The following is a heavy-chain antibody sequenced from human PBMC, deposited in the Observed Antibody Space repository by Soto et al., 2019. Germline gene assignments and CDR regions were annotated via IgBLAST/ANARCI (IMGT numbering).Heavy chain of an antibody. CDR2: IYSGGST. V-gene: IGHV3-53*01. CDR3: ASPVIIAFGYYDYGMDV. J-gene: IGHJ6*02. CDR1: GFTVSSNY. D-gene: IGHD3-3*01. Sequence: EVQLVESGGGLIQPGGSLRLSCAASGFTVSSNYMSWVRQAPGKGLEWVSVIYSGGSTYYADSVKGRFTISRDNSKNTLYLQMNSLRAEDTAVYYCASPVIIAFGYYDYGMDVWGQGTTVTVSS.